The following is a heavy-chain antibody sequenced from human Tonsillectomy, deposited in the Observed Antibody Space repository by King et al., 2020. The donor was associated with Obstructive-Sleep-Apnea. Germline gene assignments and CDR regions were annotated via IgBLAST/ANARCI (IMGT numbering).Heavy chain of an antibody. V-gene: IGHV4-30-2*01. CDR2: IYHSGST. CDR3: ARGRNGYAFDI. J-gene: IGHJ3*02. D-gene: IGHD2-8*01. Sequence: LQLQESGSGLVKPSQTLSLTCAVSGGSISSGGYSWSWIRQPPGKGLEWIRYIYHSGSTYYNPSLKSRVTISVDRSKNQFSLKLSSVTAADTAVYYCARGRNGYAFDIWGQGTMVTVSS. CDR1: GGSISSGGYS.